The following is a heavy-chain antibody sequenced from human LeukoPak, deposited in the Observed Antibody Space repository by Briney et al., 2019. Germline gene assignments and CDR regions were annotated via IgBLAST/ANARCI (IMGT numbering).Heavy chain of an antibody. CDR2: ITWDGGTT. V-gene: IGHV3-43*01. D-gene: IGHD5-18*01. CDR3: ATGYSYGYGLGYYFEY. Sequence: GGSLRLSCAASGFTFDDYTMYWVRQAPGKGLEWVSLITWDGGTTYYADSVKGRFTTSRDNSKNSLYMQMNSLRSEDTALYYCATGYSYGYGLGYYFEYWGQGSLVTVSS. CDR1: GFTFDDYT. J-gene: IGHJ4*02.